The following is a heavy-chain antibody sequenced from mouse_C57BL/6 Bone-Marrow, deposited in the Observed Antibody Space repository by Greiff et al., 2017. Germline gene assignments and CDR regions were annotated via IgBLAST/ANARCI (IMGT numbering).Heavy chain of an antibody. CDR3: AKRGRWYFDV. CDR2: IYPGDGDT. V-gene: IGHV1-80*01. CDR1: GYAFSSYW. J-gene: IGHJ1*03. Sequence: LQQFGASVNISCKASGYAFSSYWMNWVKQRPGKGLEWIGQIYPGDGDTNYYGKFKGKPTLTADKSSSTAYLQLSSLTSEDSAVYFCAKRGRWYFDVWGTGTTVTVSA. D-gene: IGHD4-1*01.